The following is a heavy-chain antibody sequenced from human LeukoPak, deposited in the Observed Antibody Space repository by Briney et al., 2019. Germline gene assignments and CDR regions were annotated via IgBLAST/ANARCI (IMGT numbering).Heavy chain of an antibody. J-gene: IGHJ6*02. CDR1: GLTFSNVW. CDR3: AKDQVVVPASYYYGMDV. D-gene: IGHD2-2*01. V-gene: IGHV3-74*01. CDR2: INTAGST. Sequence: PGGSLRLSCEVSGLTFSNVWMHWVRQTPGQGLVWVCRINTAGSTVYADPVKGRFTISRDNSKNTLYLQMNSLRAEDTAVYYCAKDQVVVPASYYYGMDVWGQGTTVAVSS.